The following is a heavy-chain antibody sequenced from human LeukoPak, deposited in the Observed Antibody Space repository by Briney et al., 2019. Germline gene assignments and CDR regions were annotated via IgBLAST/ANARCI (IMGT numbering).Heavy chain of an antibody. D-gene: IGHD2-2*01. CDR1: GFTFSSYT. CDR3: AKRPDCSTTNCFLFDY. Sequence: GGSLRLSCAASGFTFSSYTMSWVRQAPGKGLEWVSSISGSGDNTYYAASVKGRFTISRDNSKNTLYLQMNSLGAEDTAVYYCAKRPDCSTTNCFLFDYWGQGTLVTVSS. CDR2: ISGSGDNT. J-gene: IGHJ4*02. V-gene: IGHV3-23*01.